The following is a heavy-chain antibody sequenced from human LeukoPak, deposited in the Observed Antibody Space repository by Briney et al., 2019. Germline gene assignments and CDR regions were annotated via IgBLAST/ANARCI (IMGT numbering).Heavy chain of an antibody. V-gene: IGHV3-30-3*01. CDR3: ATITLPARFDY. CDR1: GFTFSSYA. CDR2: ISYDGSNK. D-gene: IGHD4-11*01. J-gene: IGHJ4*02. Sequence: PGRSLRLSCAASGFTFSSYAMHWVRQAPGKGLEWVAVISYDGSNKYYADSVKGRFTISRDNSKNTLYLQMNSLRAEDTAVYFCATITLPARFDYWGQGSLVTVSS.